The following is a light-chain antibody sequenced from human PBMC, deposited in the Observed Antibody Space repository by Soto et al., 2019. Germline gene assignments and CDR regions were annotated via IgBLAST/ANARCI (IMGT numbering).Light chain of an antibody. CDR1: SSDVGGYNY. CDR3: QSYDSSLSGSAQVV. J-gene: IGLJ2*01. V-gene: IGLV2-14*01. CDR2: EVS. Sequence: QSALTQPASVSGSPGQSITISCTGTSSDVGGYNYVSWYQQHPGKAPKLMIYEVSNRPSGVSNRFSGSKSGNTASLTISGLQAEDEADYYCQSYDSSLSGSAQVVFGGGTKLTVL.